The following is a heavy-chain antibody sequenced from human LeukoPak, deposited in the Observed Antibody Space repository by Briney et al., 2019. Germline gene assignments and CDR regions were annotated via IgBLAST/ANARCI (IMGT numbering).Heavy chain of an antibody. D-gene: IGHD3-10*01. CDR2: IYYSGST. CDR3: AREYYYGSGSYSFIDY. J-gene: IGHJ4*02. Sequence: SETLSLTCTVSGGSISSYYWSWIRQPPGKGLEWIGYIYYSGSTNYNPSLKSRVTISVDTSKNQFSLKLSSVTAADTAVYYCAREYYYGSGSYSFIDYWGQGTLVTVSS. CDR1: GGSISSYY. V-gene: IGHV4-59*01.